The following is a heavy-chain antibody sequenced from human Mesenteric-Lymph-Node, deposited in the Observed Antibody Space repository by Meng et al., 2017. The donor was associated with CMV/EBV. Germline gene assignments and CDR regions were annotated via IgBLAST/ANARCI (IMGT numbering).Heavy chain of an antibody. CDR1: EVTLSSYW. Sequence: GESLKISCEVSEVTLSSYWMTWVRQAPGKGLEWVANIKHDGSEKYYVDSVKGRFTITRDNAKNSLYLQMRSLRAEDTALYYCVRGGSSWYGGLEYWGRGTLVTVSS. CDR2: IKHDGSEK. J-gene: IGHJ4*02. V-gene: IGHV3-7*03. D-gene: IGHD6-13*01. CDR3: VRGGSSWYGGLEY.